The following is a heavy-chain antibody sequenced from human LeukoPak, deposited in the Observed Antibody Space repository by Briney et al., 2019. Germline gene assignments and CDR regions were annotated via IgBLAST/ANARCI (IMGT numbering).Heavy chain of an antibody. Sequence: PGGSLRLSCAASGFTFSSYAMHWVRQAPGKGLEWVAVISYDGRNKYYRDSVKGRFTISRDNSKNVSYLQMNSLRAEDTAVYYCARSRGDSSGYYYYYFDYWGQGTLVTVSS. J-gene: IGHJ4*02. V-gene: IGHV3-30*04. D-gene: IGHD3-22*01. CDR2: ISYDGRNK. CDR3: ARSRGDSSGYYYYYFDY. CDR1: GFTFSSYA.